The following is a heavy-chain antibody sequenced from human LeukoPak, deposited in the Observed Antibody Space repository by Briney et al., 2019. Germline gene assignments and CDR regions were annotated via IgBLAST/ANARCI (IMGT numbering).Heavy chain of an antibody. Sequence: ASVKVSCKASGYIFTGHYMHWVRQAPGQGLEYMGWINPNSGGTHFAQKFQGRVTMTRDTSISTAYMELSGLRSDDTAVYYCARAQPIIGYQYDGIGVWGQGTTVTVPS. D-gene: IGHD3-3*01. CDR1: GYIFTGHY. V-gene: IGHV1-2*02. J-gene: IGHJ6*02. CDR2: INPNSGGT. CDR3: ARAQPIIGYQYDGIGV.